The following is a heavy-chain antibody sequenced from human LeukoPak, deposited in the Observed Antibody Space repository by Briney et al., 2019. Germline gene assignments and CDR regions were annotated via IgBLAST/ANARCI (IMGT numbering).Heavy chain of an antibody. J-gene: IGHJ4*02. CDR1: GFTFSNYE. CDR2: ISSSGSTI. D-gene: IGHD6-13*01. Sequence: PGGSLRLSCAASGFTFSNYEMNWVRQAPGKGLEWVSYISSSGSTIYYADSVKGRFTISRDNAKNSLYLQMKSLRAEDTAVYYCASDIRYSTSWALDYWGQGTLVTVSS. V-gene: IGHV3-48*03. CDR3: ASDIRYSTSWALDY.